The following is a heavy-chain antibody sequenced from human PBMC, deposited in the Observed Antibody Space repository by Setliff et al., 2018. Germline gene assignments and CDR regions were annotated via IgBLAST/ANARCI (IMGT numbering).Heavy chain of an antibody. CDR1: GYTLTELS. J-gene: IGHJ1*01. V-gene: IGHV1-24*01. CDR2: FDPEDGET. Sequence: ASVKVSCKVSGYTLTELSMHWVRQAPGKGLEWMGGFDPEDGETIYAQKFQGRVTMTEDTSTDTAYMALSSLRSEDTAVYYCATYVGITYYYDSSGYPTHFQHWGQGTLVTVSS. CDR3: ATYVGITYYYDSSGYPTHFQH. D-gene: IGHD3-22*01.